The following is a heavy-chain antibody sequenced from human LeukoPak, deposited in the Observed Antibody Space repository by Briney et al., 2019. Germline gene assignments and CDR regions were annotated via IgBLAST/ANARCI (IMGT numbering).Heavy chain of an antibody. CDR2: ISGSGGST. Sequence: QPGGSLRLSCAASGFTFSSYAMSWVRQAPGKGLEWVSAISGSGGSTYYADSVKGRFTISRDNSKNTMYLEMSSLRGEDTAVYYCARDLTSKYCTDYWGQGTLVTVSS. D-gene: IGHD2-8*02. CDR3: ARDLTSKYCTDY. J-gene: IGHJ4*02. CDR1: GFTFSSYA. V-gene: IGHV3-23*01.